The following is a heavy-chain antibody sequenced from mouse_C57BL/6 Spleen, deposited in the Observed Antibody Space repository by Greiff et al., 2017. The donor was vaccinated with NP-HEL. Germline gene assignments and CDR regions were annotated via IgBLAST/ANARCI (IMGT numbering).Heavy chain of an antibody. CDR2: ILPGSGST. Sequence: QVQLKESGAELMKPGASVKLSCKATGYTFTGYWIEWVKQRPGHGLEWIGEILPGSGSTNYNEKFKGKATFTADTSSNTAYMQLSSLTTEDSAIYYCARGDYYGSSYYYAMDYWGKGTSVTVSS. CDR1: GYTFTGYW. D-gene: IGHD1-1*01. CDR3: ARGDYYGSSYYYAMDY. J-gene: IGHJ4*01. V-gene: IGHV1-9*01.